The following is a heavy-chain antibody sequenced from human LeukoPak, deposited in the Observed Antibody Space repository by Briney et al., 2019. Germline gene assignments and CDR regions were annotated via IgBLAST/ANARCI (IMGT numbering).Heavy chain of an antibody. CDR2: INPNSGDT. D-gene: IGHD3-16*01. V-gene: IGHV1-2*02. CDR1: GYTFTAYY. J-gene: IGHJ4*02. CDR3: ATFAQDWGTFHY. Sequence: ASVLVTCKTSGYTFTAYYMHWVRQAPGQGLEWMGWINPNSGDTNYVKKFQRRVTMTRDTSISTASMELSELKSDDTAVYYCATFAQDWGTFHYRGQGTLVTVSS.